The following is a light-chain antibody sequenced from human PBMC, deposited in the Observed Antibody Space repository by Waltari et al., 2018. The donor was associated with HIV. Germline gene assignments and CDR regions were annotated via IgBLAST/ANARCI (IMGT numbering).Light chain of an antibody. CDR3: LLYYGGAQV. V-gene: IGLV7-43*01. CDR1: TGAVTSGFY. J-gene: IGLJ3*02. CDR2: STS. Sequence: QAVVTQEPSLTVSPGGTVTLTCASSTGAVTSGFYPNWFQQKPGQAPRPLIYSTSKKHPWTPARFSGSLLGGKAALTLSSVQPEDEADYYCLLYYGGAQVFGGGTKLTVL.